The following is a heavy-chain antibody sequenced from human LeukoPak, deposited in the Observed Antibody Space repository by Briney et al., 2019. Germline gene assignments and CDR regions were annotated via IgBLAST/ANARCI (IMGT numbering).Heavy chain of an antibody. CDR1: GYTFTSYY. CDR2: INPSGGST. V-gene: IGHV1-46*01. J-gene: IGHJ4*02. D-gene: IGHD3-22*01. Sequence: GASVKVSCKASGYTFTSYYMHWVRQAPGQGLEWMGIINPSGGSTSYAQKFQGRVTMTRDTSTSTVYMELSSLRSEDTAVYYCASTPREDYDSSGYYSYWGQGTLVTVSS. CDR3: ASTPREDYDSSGYYSY.